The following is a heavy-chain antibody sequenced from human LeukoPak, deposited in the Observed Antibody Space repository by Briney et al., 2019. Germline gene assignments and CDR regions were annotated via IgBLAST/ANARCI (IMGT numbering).Heavy chain of an antibody. D-gene: IGHD3-10*01. J-gene: IGHJ2*01. CDR2: LYNGSST. V-gene: IGHV3-53*01. CDR1: GFTVSTNY. Sequence: GGSLRLSCAASGFTVSTNYMNWVRQAPGKGLEWVSILYNGSSTYYADSVKGRFTISRDDSKNTLYLQMNSLRAEDTAVYYCARVGDHYHWYLDLWGRGTHVTVSS. CDR3: ARVGDHYHWYLDL.